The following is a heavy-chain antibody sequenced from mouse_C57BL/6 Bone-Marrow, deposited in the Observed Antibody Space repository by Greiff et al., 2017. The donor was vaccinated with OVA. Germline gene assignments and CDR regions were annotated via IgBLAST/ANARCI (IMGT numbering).Heavy chain of an antibody. Sequence: LQQSGAELVRSGSSVKLSCKDSYFSFMASAMHWVKQRPGHGLERIGSFTMYSDATAHSENFKGKATLTANTASSTAYMELSSLTSEDYAVYRGASSACDYDGRDFGGWGTGATVTVAS. CDR2: FTMYSDAT. V-gene: IGHV1-49*01. J-gene: IGHJ1*03. CDR3: ASSACDYDGRDFGG. D-gene: IGHD2-4*01. CDR1: YFSFMASA.